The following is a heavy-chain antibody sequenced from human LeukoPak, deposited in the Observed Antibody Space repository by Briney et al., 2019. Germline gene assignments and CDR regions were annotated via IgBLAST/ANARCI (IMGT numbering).Heavy chain of an antibody. CDR1: GYSFTSYW. Sequence: GESLQISCQGSGYSFTSYWIGWVRQMPGKGLEWMGIVYPGDSDTRYSPSFQGQVTISADKSISTAYLQWSSLKASDTAMYYCARQGGEQQLVVGGFDYWGQGTLVTVSS. D-gene: IGHD6-13*01. J-gene: IGHJ4*02. CDR2: VYPGDSDT. CDR3: ARQGGEQQLVVGGFDY. V-gene: IGHV5-51*01.